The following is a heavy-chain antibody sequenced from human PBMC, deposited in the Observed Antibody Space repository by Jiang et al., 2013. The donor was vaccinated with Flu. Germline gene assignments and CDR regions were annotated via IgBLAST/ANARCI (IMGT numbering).Heavy chain of an antibody. J-gene: IGHJ6*02. V-gene: IGHV1-46*01. D-gene: IGHD6-13*01. Sequence: GAEVKKPGASVKVSCKASGYTFTSYYMHWVRQAPGQGLEWMGIINPSGGSTSYAQKFQGRVTMTRDTSTSTVCMELSSLRSEDTAVYYCARETPXYSSSWYRGLGYYYYGMDVWGQGTTVTVSS. CDR2: INPSGGST. CDR1: GYTFTSYY. CDR3: ARETPXYSSSWYRGLGYYYYGMDV.